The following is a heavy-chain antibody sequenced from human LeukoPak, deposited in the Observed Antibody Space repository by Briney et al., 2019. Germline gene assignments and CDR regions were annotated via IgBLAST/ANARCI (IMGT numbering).Heavy chain of an antibody. CDR3: ARVVRGVTFDY. CDR1: GGSISSYY. J-gene: IGHJ4*02. V-gene: IGHV4-59*01. CDR2: IYYSGST. D-gene: IGHD3-10*01. Sequence: SETLSLTCTVSGGSISSYYWSWIRQPPGKGLEWIGYIYYSGSTNYNPSLKSRVTISVDTSKNQISLKLSSVTAADTAVYYCARVVRGVTFDYWDQGTLVTVSS.